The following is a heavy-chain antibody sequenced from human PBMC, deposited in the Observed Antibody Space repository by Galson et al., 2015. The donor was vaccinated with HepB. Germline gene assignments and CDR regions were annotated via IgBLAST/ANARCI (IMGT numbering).Heavy chain of an antibody. J-gene: IGHJ3*01. CDR3: ATSGHCSRYSCAINN. D-gene: IGHD2-21*01. Sequence: SLRLSCAASGFTFRTSYMNWIRQSPGKGPEWLSYISAASSYTMYAESVKGRFTISRDNLRNSLYLEMKNLRAEDTATYFCATSGHCSRYSCAINNWGHGTAVIVSS. CDR2: ISAASSYT. CDR1: GFTFRTSY. V-gene: IGHV3-11*03.